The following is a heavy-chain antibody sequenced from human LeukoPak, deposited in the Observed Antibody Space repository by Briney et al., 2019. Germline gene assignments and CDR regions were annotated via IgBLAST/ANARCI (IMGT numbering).Heavy chain of an antibody. CDR3: TRKGGYYYYPDWFDS. V-gene: IGHV1-2*02. CDR1: GYTFTGYY. CDR2: INPNSGGT. J-gene: IGHJ5*01. D-gene: IGHD3-22*01. Sequence: ASVKVSCKASGYTFTGYYMHWVRQAPGQGLEWMGWINPNSGGTNYAQKFQGRVTMTRDTSISTAYMELSSLRSDDTAVFYCTRKGGYYYYPDWFDSWGQGTLVTVSS.